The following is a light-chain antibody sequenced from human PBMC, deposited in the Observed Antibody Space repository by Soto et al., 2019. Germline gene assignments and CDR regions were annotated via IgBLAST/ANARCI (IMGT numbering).Light chain of an antibody. CDR1: SSNIGKNY. V-gene: IGLV1-47*01. J-gene: IGLJ7*01. CDR2: KDN. Sequence: QLVLTQPPSVSGTPGQRVTISCSGSSSNIGKNYVYWYQQVPGTAPKLLIYKDNQRPSGVPDRFSVSKSGTSASLAISGRRSEDEAAYYCAAWDDSGPYAVFGGGTQLTVL. CDR3: AAWDDSGPYAV.